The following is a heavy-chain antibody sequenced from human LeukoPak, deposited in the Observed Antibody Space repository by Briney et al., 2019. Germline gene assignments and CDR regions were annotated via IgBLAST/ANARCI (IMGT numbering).Heavy chain of an antibody. V-gene: IGHV3-74*01. CDR2: INSDGRST. CDR1: GFIFSSYW. J-gene: IGHJ4*02. CDR3: ARDDVLGFDY. Sequence: PGGSPRLSCAASGFIFSSYWMHWVRQAPGKGLVWISRINSDGRSTRYADSVKGRLTISRDNAKNTLYLQMNTLRAEDTAVYYCARDDVLGFDYWGQGTLVTVSS. D-gene: IGHD3-16*01.